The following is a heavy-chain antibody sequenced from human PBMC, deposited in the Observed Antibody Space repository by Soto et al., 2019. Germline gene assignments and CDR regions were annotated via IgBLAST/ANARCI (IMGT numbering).Heavy chain of an antibody. V-gene: IGHV4-31*03. J-gene: IGHJ5*02. Sequence: QVQLQESGPGLVKPSQTLSLTCTVSGGSISSGGYYWSWIRQRPGKGLEWIGYIYYSGTTYYNPSLKSRVTISLDTSENRFSLKLISVTAADTAMYYCARDGGYCSDTSCPNWFDPWGQGTLVTVSS. CDR1: GGSISSGGYY. CDR3: ARDGGYCSDTSCPNWFDP. CDR2: IYYSGTT. D-gene: IGHD2-2*03.